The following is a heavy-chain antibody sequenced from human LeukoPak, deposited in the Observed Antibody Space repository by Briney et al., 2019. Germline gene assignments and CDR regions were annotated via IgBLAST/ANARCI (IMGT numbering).Heavy chain of an antibody. Sequence: LPGGSLRLSCAASGFTFNSYSMNWARQAPGKGLEWVSYISSSGSTIYYADSVKGRFTISRDNAKNSLYLQMNSLRAEDTAVYYCAELGITMIGGVWGKGTTVTISS. V-gene: IGHV3-48*04. CDR3: AELGITMIGGV. D-gene: IGHD3-10*02. CDR2: ISSSGSTI. CDR1: GFTFNSYS. J-gene: IGHJ6*04.